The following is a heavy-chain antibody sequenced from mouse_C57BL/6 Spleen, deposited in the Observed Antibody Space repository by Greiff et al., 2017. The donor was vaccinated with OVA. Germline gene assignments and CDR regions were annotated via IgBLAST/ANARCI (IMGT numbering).Heavy chain of an antibody. Sequence: EVKVVESGGDLVKPGGSLKLSCAASGFTFSSYGMSWVRQTPDKRLEWVATISSGGSYTYYPDSVKGRFTISRDNAKNTLYLKMSSLKSEDTAMYYCARQGYYGSSYLDYWGQGTTLTVSS. D-gene: IGHD1-1*01. CDR1: GFTFSSYG. J-gene: IGHJ2*01. CDR3: ARQGYYGSSYLDY. V-gene: IGHV5-6*01. CDR2: ISSGGSYT.